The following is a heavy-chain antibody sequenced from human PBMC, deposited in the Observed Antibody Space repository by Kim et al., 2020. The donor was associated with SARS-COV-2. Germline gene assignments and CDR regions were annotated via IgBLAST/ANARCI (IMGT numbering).Heavy chain of an antibody. D-gene: IGHD6-19*01. Sequence: GGSLRLSCAASGFTFTTYAMSWVRQAPGEGLEWVSAISGSGSATYYADSVKGRFTVSRDNSKNTLYLQMNSLRAEDTAVYYCAKIPYSSGWSGYFQHWGQGTLVTVSS. CDR1: GFTFTTYA. V-gene: IGHV3-23*01. CDR2: ISGSGSAT. CDR3: AKIPYSSGWSGYFQH. J-gene: IGHJ1*01.